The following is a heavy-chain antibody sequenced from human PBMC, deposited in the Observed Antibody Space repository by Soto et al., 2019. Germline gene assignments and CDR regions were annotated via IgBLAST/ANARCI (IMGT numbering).Heavy chain of an antibody. CDR3: ARDLATVVTRFFAFDI. D-gene: IGHD4-17*01. Sequence: QVQLQESGPGLVKPSQTLSLTCTVSGGSISSGDDYWSWIRQPPGKGLEWIGYIYYSGSTYYNPSLKRRVTLSVDTSKYQFSLKLSSVTAADTAVYYCARDLATVVTRFFAFDIWGQGTMVTVSS. J-gene: IGHJ3*02. V-gene: IGHV4-30-4*01. CDR1: GGSISSGDDY. CDR2: IYYSGST.